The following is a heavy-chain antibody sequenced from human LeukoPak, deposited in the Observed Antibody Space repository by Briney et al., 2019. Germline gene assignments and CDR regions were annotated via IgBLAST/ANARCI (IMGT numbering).Heavy chain of an antibody. D-gene: IGHD2-15*01. J-gene: IGHJ6*02. CDR3: ARHPCSGGSCPLDYYYYYGMDV. CDR1: GGSISSSSSY. Sequence: SETLSLTCTLSGGSISSSSSYWGWIRQPPGKGLEWIGRIYYSGSTYYNPSLKSRVTISVDTSKNQFSLKLRSVTAADTAVYYCARHPCSGGSCPLDYYYYYGMDVWGQGTTVTVSS. V-gene: IGHV4-39*01. CDR2: IYYSGST.